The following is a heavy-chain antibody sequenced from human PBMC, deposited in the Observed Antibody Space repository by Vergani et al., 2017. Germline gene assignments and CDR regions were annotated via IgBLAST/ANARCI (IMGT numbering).Heavy chain of an antibody. Sequence: DVHLAESGGGFFQPGGPLRPPCSALGFPFNSYWMHWVRQVPGKGLLWVIQIKRDGSITAYADSVKGRFTISRDNAKNSLYLQMNSLRAEDTAVYYWARDSNVAVAGRGNFDYWGQGTLVTVSS. J-gene: IGHJ4*02. CDR2: IKRDGSIT. CDR3: ARDSNVAVAGRGNFDY. V-gene: IGHV3-74*03. D-gene: IGHD6-19*01. CDR1: GFPFNSYW.